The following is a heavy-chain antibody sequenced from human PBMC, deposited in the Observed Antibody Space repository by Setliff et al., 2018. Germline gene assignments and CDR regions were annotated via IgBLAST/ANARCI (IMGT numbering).Heavy chain of an antibody. D-gene: IGHD6-13*01. CDR3: ATKGHQLVRFQSFDP. J-gene: IGHJ5*02. CDR2: ITHTGTTGST. V-gene: IGHV4-34*08. CDR1: GGTFTYYY. Sequence: PSETLSLTCAASGGTFTYYYWTWIRQSPAKGLEWIGEITHTGTTGSTKYNPSLKSRVTMSIDTSKNQFSLRLTSVSAADTAVYYCATKGHQLVRFQSFDPWGQGILVTVSS.